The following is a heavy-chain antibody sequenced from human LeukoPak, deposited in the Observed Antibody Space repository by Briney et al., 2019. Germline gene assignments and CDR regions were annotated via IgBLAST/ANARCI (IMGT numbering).Heavy chain of an antibody. CDR2: ISGSGGMT. V-gene: IGHV3-23*01. CDR3: AKALGTLAGASDY. D-gene: IGHD6-19*01. Sequence: GGSLRLSCAPSGLTFSNYAMSWVRQAPGKGLEWVSAISGSGGMTYYADSVKGRFTISRDNSKNMLFLQVNSLRVDDTAVYYCAKALGTLAGASDYWGQGTLVTVSS. J-gene: IGHJ4*02. CDR1: GLTFSNYA.